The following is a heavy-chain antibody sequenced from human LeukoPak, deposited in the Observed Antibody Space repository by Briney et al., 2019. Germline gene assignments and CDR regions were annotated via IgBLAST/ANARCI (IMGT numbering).Heavy chain of an antibody. V-gene: IGHV1-69-2*01. CDR2: VDPEDGET. CDR3: ATQGGGGSGWLH. Sequence: ASVKVSCKVSGYTFTDYYMHWVQQPPGKGLEWMGLVDPEDGETIYAEKFQGRVTITADTSTDTAYMELGSLRSEDTAVYYCATQGGGGSGWLHWGQGTLVTVSS. D-gene: IGHD6-19*01. CDR1: GYTFTDYY. J-gene: IGHJ4*02.